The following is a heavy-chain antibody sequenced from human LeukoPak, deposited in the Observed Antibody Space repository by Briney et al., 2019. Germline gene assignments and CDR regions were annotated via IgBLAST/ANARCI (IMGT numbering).Heavy chain of an antibody. CDR1: GDSVSINSAA. D-gene: IGHD2-21*02. Sequence: SQTLSLTCAILGDSVSINSAAWNWIRQSPSRGLEWLGRTYYRSKWYNDYAVSVKSRITINPDTSKNQFSLQLNSVTPEDTAVYYCARVVTGDLGVAFDIWGQGTMVTVSS. J-gene: IGHJ3*02. CDR3: ARVVTGDLGVAFDI. V-gene: IGHV6-1*01. CDR2: TYYRSKWYN.